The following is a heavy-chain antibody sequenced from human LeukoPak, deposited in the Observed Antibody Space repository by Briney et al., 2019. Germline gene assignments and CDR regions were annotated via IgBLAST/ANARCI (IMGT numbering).Heavy chain of an antibody. CDR1: GGPISSGTYY. V-gene: IGHV4-39*07. J-gene: IGHJ4*02. CDR3: ARDTVGARSFDY. D-gene: IGHD1-26*01. Sequence: SETLSLTCTVSGGPISSGTYYWSWIRQPAGKGLEWIGSIYHSGSTYYNPSLKSRVTMSVDTSKNQFSLKLSSVTAADTAVYYCARDTVGARSFDYWGQGTLVTVSS. CDR2: IYHSGST.